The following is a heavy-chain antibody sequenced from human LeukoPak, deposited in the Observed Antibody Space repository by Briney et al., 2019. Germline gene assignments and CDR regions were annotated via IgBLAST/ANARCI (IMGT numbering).Heavy chain of an antibody. Sequence: SETLSLTCAVYGGSFSGYYWSWIRQPPGKGLEWIGEINHSGSTNYNPSLKSRVTISVDTSKNQFSLKLSSVTAADTAVYYCARRIAARPGYFDYWGQGTLVIVSS. CDR1: GGSFSGYY. CDR3: ARRIAARPGYFDY. CDR2: INHSGST. J-gene: IGHJ4*02. V-gene: IGHV4-34*01. D-gene: IGHD6-6*01.